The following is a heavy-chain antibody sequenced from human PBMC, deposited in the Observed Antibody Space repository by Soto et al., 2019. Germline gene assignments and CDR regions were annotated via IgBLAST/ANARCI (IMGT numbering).Heavy chain of an antibody. J-gene: IGHJ5*02. Sequence: GGSLRLSCAASEFTFSNYAMSWVRQAPGKGLEWVSVIYSGGSTYYADSVKGRFTISRDNSKNTLYLQMNSLRAEDTAVYYCARVLWDIVVVPAASRRDFASKTNWFDPWGQGTLVTVSS. CDR1: EFTFSNYA. CDR2: IYSGGST. D-gene: IGHD2-2*01. CDR3: ARVLWDIVVVPAASRRDFASKTNWFDP. V-gene: IGHV3-66*01.